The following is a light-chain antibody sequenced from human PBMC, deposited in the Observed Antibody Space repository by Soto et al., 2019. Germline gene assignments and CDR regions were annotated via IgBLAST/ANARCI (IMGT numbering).Light chain of an antibody. Sequence: QSVLTQPASVSGSPGQSITISCTGTSSDVGGYNYVSWYQQHPGKAPKLMIYEVSNRPSGVSHRFSGSKSGNTASLTISGLQAEDEADYYCSSYTSSSTPWVFGTGTKVTVL. CDR2: EVS. V-gene: IGLV2-14*01. CDR3: SSYTSSSTPWV. CDR1: SSDVGGYNY. J-gene: IGLJ1*01.